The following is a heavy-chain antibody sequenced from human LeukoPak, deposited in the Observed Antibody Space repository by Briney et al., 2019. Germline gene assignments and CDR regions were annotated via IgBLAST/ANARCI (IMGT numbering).Heavy chain of an antibody. J-gene: IGHJ4*02. CDR2: IYHSGST. Sequence: SETLSLTCAVSGGSGGSISSSNYWSWVRQPPGKGLEWIGEIYHSGSTNYNPSLKSRVTISVDTSKNQFSLKLSSVTAADTAVYYCASHYDYSNYSPLDYWGQGTLVTVSS. CDR1: GGSGGSISSSNY. CDR3: ASHYDYSNYSPLDY. D-gene: IGHD4-11*01. V-gene: IGHV4-4*02.